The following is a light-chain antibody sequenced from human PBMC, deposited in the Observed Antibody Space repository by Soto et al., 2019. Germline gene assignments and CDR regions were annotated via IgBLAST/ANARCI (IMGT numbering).Light chain of an antibody. V-gene: IGKV1-39*01. CDR2: AAS. CDR1: QSISNH. CDR3: QQSYSSPPT. J-gene: IGKJ1*01. Sequence: DIQMTQSPSSLSASVEDRVIITCRASQSISNHLNWYQQKPGKAPMLLIFAASSLQSGVPSRFSGSRSGPDFTLTISSLQPEDFATYYCQQSYSSPPTFGQGTKVDTK.